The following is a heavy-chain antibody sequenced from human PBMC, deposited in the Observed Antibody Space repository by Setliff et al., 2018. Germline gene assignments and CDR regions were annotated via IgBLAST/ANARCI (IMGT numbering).Heavy chain of an antibody. Sequence: PGGSLRLSCTASGFTYNNDWVSWVRQAPGKGLEWLASINPDGSEKYYVDSVKGRFTISRDNSKNTQYLQMHSLRVEDTAVYYCAREYYDSSGSSYGMDVWGQGTTVTVSS. V-gene: IGHV3-7*01. CDR2: INPDGSEK. D-gene: IGHD3-22*01. J-gene: IGHJ6*02. CDR3: AREYYDSSGSSYGMDV. CDR1: GFTYNNDW.